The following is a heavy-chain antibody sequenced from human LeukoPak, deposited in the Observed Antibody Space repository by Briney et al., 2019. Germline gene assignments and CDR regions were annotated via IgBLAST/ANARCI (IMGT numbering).Heavy chain of an antibody. Sequence: PGGSLRLSCSASGFTVSSNYMSWVRQAPGKGLEWVSVIYSGGTTSSADSVKGRFTISRDNSKNTLLLQLNSLRAEDTAVYYCARVSSYGSGSYYHYYFDYWGQGTLVTVSS. J-gene: IGHJ4*02. CDR1: GFTVSSNY. D-gene: IGHD3-10*01. CDR2: IYSGGTT. V-gene: IGHV3-53*01. CDR3: ARVSSYGSGSYYHYYFDY.